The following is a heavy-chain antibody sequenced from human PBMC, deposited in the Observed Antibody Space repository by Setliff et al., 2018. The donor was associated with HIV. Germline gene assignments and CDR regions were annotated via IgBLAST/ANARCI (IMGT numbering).Heavy chain of an antibody. J-gene: IGHJ3*02. CDR1: GFTFSSYW. Sequence: LRLSCAASGFTFSSYWMSWVRQAPEKGLEWVANIKHDGGEKYYVDSVKGRFTISRDNAKNSLYLQMDSLRAEDTAVYYCARGRRRITMIVVSAMGAFDIWGQGTMVTVSS. CDR2: IKHDGGEK. V-gene: IGHV3-7*01. CDR3: ARGRRRITMIVVSAMGAFDI. D-gene: IGHD3-22*01.